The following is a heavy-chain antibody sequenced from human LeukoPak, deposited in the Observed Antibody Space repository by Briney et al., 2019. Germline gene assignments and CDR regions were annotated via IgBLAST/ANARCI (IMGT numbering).Heavy chain of an antibody. J-gene: IGHJ6*02. V-gene: IGHV3-33*01. CDR1: GFTFSSYG. Sequence: PGGSLRLSCAASGFTFSSYGMHWVRQAPGKGLEWVAVIWYDGSNKYYADSAKGRFTISRDNSKNTLYLQMNSLRAEDTAVYYCARTQPSIAARHSYYYYGMDVWGQGTTVTVSS. CDR2: IWYDGSNK. D-gene: IGHD6-6*01. CDR3: ARTQPSIAARHSYYYYGMDV.